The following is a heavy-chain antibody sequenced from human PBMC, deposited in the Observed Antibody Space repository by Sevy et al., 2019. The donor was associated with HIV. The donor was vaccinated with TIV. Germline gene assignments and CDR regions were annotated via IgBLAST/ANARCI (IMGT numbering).Heavy chain of an antibody. V-gene: IGHV3-48*03. CDR3: ARDSTTLGYSSGWYPSGGMDV. D-gene: IGHD6-19*01. J-gene: IGHJ6*02. CDR2: ISSSGSTI. Sequence: GGSLRLSCAASGFTFSSYEMNWVRLAPGKGLEWVSYISSSGSTIYYADSVKGRFTISRDNAKNSLYLQMNSLRAEDTAVYYCARDSTTLGYSSGWYPSGGMDVWGQGTTVTVSS. CDR1: GFTFSSYE.